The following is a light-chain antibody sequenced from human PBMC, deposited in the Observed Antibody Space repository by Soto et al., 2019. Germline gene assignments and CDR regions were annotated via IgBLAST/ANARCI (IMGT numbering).Light chain of an antibody. CDR2: AAS. V-gene: IGKV3-20*01. CDR1: ESVTSS. CDR3: QQYGSSGP. J-gene: IGKJ1*01. Sequence: ELVRMTSPATRSVSPGDRANISSRASESVTSSLAWYQQQPGQPPRLLIYAASTRATDVPDRFSGSGSGTDFTLTIRRLEPEEFAVDYCQQYGSSGPFGQGTKGEIK.